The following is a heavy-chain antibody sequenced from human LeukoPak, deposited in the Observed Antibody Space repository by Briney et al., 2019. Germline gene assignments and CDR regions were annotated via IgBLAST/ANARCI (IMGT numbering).Heavy chain of an antibody. J-gene: IGHJ4*02. V-gene: IGHV4-4*07. CDR3: ARDAKYYYGSGTSGNYFDY. CDR2: IYTSVST. D-gene: IGHD3-10*01. Sequence: SETLSLTCTVSGGSISSYYWSWIRQPAGKGLKWIGRIYTSVSTNYNPSLKSRVTMSVDTSKNQFSLKLSSVTAADSAVYYCARDAKYYYGSGTSGNYFDYWGQGTLVTVSS. CDR1: GGSISSYY.